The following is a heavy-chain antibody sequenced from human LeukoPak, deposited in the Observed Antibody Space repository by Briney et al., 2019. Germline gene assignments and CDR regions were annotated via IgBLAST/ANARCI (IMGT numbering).Heavy chain of an antibody. V-gene: IGHV1-2*02. D-gene: IGHD5-24*01. J-gene: IGHJ6*03. CDR2: IYPNSGGT. CDR1: RYTFTGYY. CDR3: ARGARGMATIPYYYYYYMDV. Sequence: ASVKVSCKASRYTFTGYYMHWVRQAPGQGLEWMGWIYPNSGGTNYAQKFQGRVTITRNTSISTAYMELSSLRSEDTAVYYCARGARGMATIPYYYYYYMDVWGKGTTVTVSS.